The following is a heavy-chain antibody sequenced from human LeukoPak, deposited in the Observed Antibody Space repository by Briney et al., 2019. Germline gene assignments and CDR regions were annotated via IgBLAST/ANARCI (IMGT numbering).Heavy chain of an antibody. CDR1: GGSISSYY. D-gene: IGHD3-9*01. V-gene: IGHV4-59*01. J-gene: IGHJ4*02. Sequence: SETLSLTCTVSGGSISSYYWSWIRQPPGEGLEWIGYIYYSGSTNYNPSLKSRVTISVDTSKNQFSLKLSSVTAADTAVYYCARGVRDYDILNYWGQGTLVTVSS. CDR2: IYYSGST. CDR3: ARGVRDYDILNY.